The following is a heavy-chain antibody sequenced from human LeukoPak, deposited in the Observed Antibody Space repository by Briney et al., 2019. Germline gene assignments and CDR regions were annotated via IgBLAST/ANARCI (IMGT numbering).Heavy chain of an antibody. CDR1: GFTFSSYG. CDR2: ISYDGSNK. V-gene: IGHV3-30*18. CDR3: AKAEGGYYYYGMDV. J-gene: IGHJ6*02. Sequence: GGSLRLSCAASGFTFSSYGMYWVRQAPGKGLEWVAVISYDGSNKYYADSVQGRFTISRDNSKNTLYLQMNSLRAEDTAVYYCAKAEGGYYYYGMDVWGQGTTVTVSS. D-gene: IGHD1-14*01.